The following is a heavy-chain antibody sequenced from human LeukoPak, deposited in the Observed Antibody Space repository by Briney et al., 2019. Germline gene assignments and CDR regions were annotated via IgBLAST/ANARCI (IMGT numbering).Heavy chain of an antibody. CDR2: ISSNGGNT. J-gene: IGHJ4*02. V-gene: IGHV3-64D*09. CDR3: VKDHDRNWNDKGYFDY. CDR1: GFTFSNYA. Sequence: GGSLRLSCSAPGFTFSNYAMHWVRQAPGKGLEYVAAISSNGGNTYYGDSLKGRFTISRDNSKNTLDLQMSSLRAEDTAVYYCVKDHDRNWNDKGYFDYWGQGTLVTVSS. D-gene: IGHD1-1*01.